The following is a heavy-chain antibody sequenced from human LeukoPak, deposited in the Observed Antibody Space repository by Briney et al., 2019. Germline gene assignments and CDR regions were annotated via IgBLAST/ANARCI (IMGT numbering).Heavy chain of an antibody. CDR3: AREGSGWYDVSDY. CDR1: GFTFSSYA. J-gene: IGHJ4*02. CDR2: ISGSGGST. V-gene: IGHV3-23*01. D-gene: IGHD6-19*01. Sequence: GGSLRLSCAASGFTFSSYAMSWVRQAPGKGLEWVSAISGSGGSTYYADSVKGRFTISRDNAKNSLYLQMNSLRAEDTAVYYCAREGSGWYDVSDYWGQGTLVTVSS.